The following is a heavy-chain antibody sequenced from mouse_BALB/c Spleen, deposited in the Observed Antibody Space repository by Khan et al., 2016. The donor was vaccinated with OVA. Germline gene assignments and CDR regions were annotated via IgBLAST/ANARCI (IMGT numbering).Heavy chain of an antibody. J-gene: IGHJ2*01. D-gene: IGHD1-2*01. V-gene: IGHV3-2*02. CDR1: GYSITSGYG. CDR3: ARTARIKY. CDR2: ISYSGST. Sequence: EVPLLETGPGLVKPSQSLSLTCTVTGYSITSGYGWNWIRQFPGNKLEWMGYISYSGSTNYNPSLKSRISITRDTSKNQFFLQLNSVTTEDTATYYCARTARIKYWGQGTTLTVSS.